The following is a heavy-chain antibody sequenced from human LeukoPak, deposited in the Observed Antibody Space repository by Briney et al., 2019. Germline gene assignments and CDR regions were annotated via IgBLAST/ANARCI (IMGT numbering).Heavy chain of an antibody. CDR3: ARKYSGTNPFDY. D-gene: IGHD1-26*01. V-gene: IGHV3-23*01. Sequence: GGSLRLSCAASGFTLNNYAMSWVRQAAGKGLEWVSIINNSGGSTYYADSVKDRFTISRDLSKNTLYLQMNSLRAEDTSLYYCARKYSGTNPFDYWGQGTLVTVSS. CDR1: GFTLNNYA. CDR2: INNSGGST. J-gene: IGHJ4*02.